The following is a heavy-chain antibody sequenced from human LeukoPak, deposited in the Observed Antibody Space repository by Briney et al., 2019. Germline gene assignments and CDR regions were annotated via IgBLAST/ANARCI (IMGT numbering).Heavy chain of an antibody. V-gene: IGHV1-69*04. Sequence: ASVKVSCKASGGTFSSYAISWVRQAAGQGLEWMGRIIPILGIANYAQKFQGRVTITADKSTSTAYMELSSLRSEDTAVYYCAREVVPAAIPPHPYYFDYWGQGTLVTVSS. CDR3: AREVVPAAIPPHPYYFDY. D-gene: IGHD2-2*01. CDR2: IIPILGIA. CDR1: GGTFSSYA. J-gene: IGHJ4*02.